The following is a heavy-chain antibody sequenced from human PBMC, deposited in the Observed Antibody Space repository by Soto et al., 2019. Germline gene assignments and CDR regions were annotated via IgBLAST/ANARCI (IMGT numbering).Heavy chain of an antibody. Sequence: ASVKVSCKASGYTFTSYDINWVRQATGQGLEWMGWMNPNSGNTGYAQKFQGRVTMTRNTSINTAYMELSSLRSEDTAVYYCARSTYYDFWSGYFAGPINNWLDPWGQGTLVTVSS. CDR1: GYTFTSYD. J-gene: IGHJ5*02. CDR3: ARSTYYDFWSGYFAGPINNWLDP. D-gene: IGHD3-3*01. V-gene: IGHV1-8*01. CDR2: MNPNSGNT.